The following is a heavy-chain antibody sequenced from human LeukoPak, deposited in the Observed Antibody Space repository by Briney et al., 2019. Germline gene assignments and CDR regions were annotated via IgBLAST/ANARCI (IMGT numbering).Heavy chain of an antibody. CDR1: GFIVSGSY. CDR3: ARGLVGAMGY. CDR2: INSGGST. Sequence: GGSLRLSCAASGFIVSGSYMTWVRQAPGKGLEWVSVINSGGSTYYADSVKDRFTISRDNSKNTVYLEMKSLGAEDTAVYYCARGLVGAMGYWGQGTLVTVSS. D-gene: IGHD1-26*01. V-gene: IGHV3-66*01. J-gene: IGHJ4*02.